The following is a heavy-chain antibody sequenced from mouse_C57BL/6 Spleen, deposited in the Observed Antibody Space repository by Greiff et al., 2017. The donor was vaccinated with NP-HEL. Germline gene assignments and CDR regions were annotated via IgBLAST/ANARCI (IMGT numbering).Heavy chain of an antibody. CDR2: IYPGDGDT. CDR1: GYAFSSYW. Sequence: QVQLQQSGAELVKPGASVKISCKASGYAFSSYWMNWVKQRPGKGLEWIGQIYPGDGDTNYNGKFKGKATLTADKSSSTAYMQLSSLTSEDSAVYFCARSGYYGSSYALYFDYWGQGTTLTVSS. V-gene: IGHV1-80*01. CDR3: ARSGYYGSSYALYFDY. J-gene: IGHJ2*01. D-gene: IGHD1-1*01.